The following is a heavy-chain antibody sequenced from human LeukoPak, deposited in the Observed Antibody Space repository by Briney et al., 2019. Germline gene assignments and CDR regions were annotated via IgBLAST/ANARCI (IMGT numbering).Heavy chain of an antibody. Sequence: PGGSLRLSCAASGFTFSTNWMHWVRQVPGKGLVWVSRIHSNGIYTYYADFVKGRFTISRDNAKNTLYLQMNSLRAEDTAVYYCAREGLGYSYGYWGQGALVTVSS. V-gene: IGHV3-74*01. J-gene: IGHJ4*02. CDR2: IHSNGIYT. D-gene: IGHD5-18*01. CDR1: GFTFSTNW. CDR3: AREGLGYSYGY.